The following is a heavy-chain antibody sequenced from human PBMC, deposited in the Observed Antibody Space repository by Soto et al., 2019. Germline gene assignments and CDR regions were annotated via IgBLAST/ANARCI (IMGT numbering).Heavy chain of an antibody. Sequence: ERLVESGGGVVHPGKSLRLSCTASEFTFTRYSMNWVRQAPGKGLEWVSSISSTTNYIYYGDSMKGRFTISRDNAKNSLYLEMNSLRAEDTAVYYCARESEDLTSNFDYWGQGTLVTVSS. V-gene: IGHV3-21*06. CDR3: ARESEDLTSNFDY. CDR1: EFTFTRYS. CDR2: ISSTTNYI. J-gene: IGHJ4*02.